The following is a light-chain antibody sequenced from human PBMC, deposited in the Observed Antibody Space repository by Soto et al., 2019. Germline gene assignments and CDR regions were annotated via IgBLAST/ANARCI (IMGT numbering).Light chain of an antibody. V-gene: IGKV4-1*01. Sequence: DIVMTQSPDSLAVSLGERATINCKSSQRVLYSPNNENYLAWYQQKPGQPPKLLVYWASTRESGVPDRFSGSGSETDFTLTINSLQAEDAAVYYCQEYINAPQTFGQGTKVEIK. CDR2: WAS. CDR1: QRVLYSPNNENY. CDR3: QEYINAPQT. J-gene: IGKJ1*01.